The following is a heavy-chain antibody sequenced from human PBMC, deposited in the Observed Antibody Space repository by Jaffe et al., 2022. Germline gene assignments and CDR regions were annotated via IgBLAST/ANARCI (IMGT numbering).Heavy chain of an antibody. D-gene: IGHD5-18*01. V-gene: IGHV3-30*18. J-gene: IGHJ6*03. CDR2: ISYDGSNK. CDR3: AKDRVDTAMVTCCSYYMDV. Sequence: QVQLVESGGGVVQPGRSLRLSCAASGFTFSSYGMHWVRQAPGKGLEWVAVISYDGSNKYYADSVKGRFTISRDNSKNTLYLQMNSLRAEDTAVYYCAKDRVDTAMVTCCSYYMDVWGKGTTVTVSS. CDR1: GFTFSSYG.